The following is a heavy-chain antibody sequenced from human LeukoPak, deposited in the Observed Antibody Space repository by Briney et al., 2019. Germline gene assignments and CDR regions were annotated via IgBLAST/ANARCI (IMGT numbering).Heavy chain of an antibody. Sequence: PSETLSLTCTVSGGSISSYYWSWIRQPAGKGLEWIGRIYTSGSTNYNPSLKSRVTMSVDTSKNQFSLKLSSVTAADTAVYYCARVGYCSGGSCFDCWGQGILVTVSS. CDR2: IYTSGST. J-gene: IGHJ4*02. CDR1: GGSISSYY. CDR3: ARVGYCSGGSCFDC. V-gene: IGHV4-4*07. D-gene: IGHD2-15*01.